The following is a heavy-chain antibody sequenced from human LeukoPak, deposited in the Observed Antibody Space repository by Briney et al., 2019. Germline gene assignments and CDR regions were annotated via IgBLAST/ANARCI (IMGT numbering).Heavy chain of an antibody. Sequence: PGGSLRLSCAASGFTFSSYSMNWVRQAPGKGLEWVSSISSSSSYIYYADSVKGRLTISRDNAKNSLYLQMNSLRAEDTAVYYCARDAPSIVVVPAAAPYYYYGMDVWGQGTTVTVSS. V-gene: IGHV3-21*01. CDR2: ISSSSSYI. D-gene: IGHD2-2*01. CDR1: GFTFSSYS. CDR3: ARDAPSIVVVPAAAPYYYYGMDV. J-gene: IGHJ6*02.